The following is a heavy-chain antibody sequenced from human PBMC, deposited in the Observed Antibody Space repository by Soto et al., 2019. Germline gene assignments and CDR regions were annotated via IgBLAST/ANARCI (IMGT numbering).Heavy chain of an antibody. D-gene: IGHD3-10*01. Sequence: QVQVVQSGVEVRRPGSSVKVSCKASGDTFKNCVISWVRQAPGQGLEWMGEIIPLFGTTDFAKRFQGRLTITTDESTTTAYMELSRLRSEDTATYYCAAELGFGKLSVVWGQGTTVIVSS. CDR1: GDTFKNCV. CDR2: IIPLFGTT. CDR3: AAELGFGKLSVV. J-gene: IGHJ6*02. V-gene: IGHV1-69*01.